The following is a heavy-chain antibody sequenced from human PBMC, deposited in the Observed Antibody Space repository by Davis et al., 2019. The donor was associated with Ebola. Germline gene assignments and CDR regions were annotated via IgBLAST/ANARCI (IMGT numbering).Heavy chain of an antibody. CDR1: GFTVSSNH. Sequence: GESLKISCAASGFTVSSNHMNWVRQAPGKGLEWVSIIFSAGSTNYADSVKGRFTISRDNLKNTLYLEMNSLRAEDTAVYYCAKRVGYTFDYWGQGTLVTVSS. CDR2: IFSAGST. J-gene: IGHJ4*02. V-gene: IGHV3-53*01. D-gene: IGHD6-13*01. CDR3: AKRVGYTFDY.